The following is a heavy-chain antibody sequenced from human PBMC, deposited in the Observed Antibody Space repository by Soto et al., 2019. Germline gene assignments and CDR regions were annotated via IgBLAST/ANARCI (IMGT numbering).Heavy chain of an antibody. V-gene: IGHV3-30-3*01. CDR3: AREFRGGSGHRTNASDI. CDR1: GFTFSSYA. J-gene: IGHJ3*02. D-gene: IGHD2-15*01. Sequence: QVQLVESGGGVVQPGRSLRLSCAASGFTFSSYAMHWVRQAPGKGLEWVAVISYDGSNKYYADSVKGRFTISRDNSKNTLYLQMNSLRAEDTAVYYCAREFRGGSGHRTNASDIWGQGTMVTVSS. CDR2: ISYDGSNK.